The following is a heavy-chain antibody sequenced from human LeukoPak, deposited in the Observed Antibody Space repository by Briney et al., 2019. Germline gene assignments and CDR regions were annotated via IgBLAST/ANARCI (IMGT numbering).Heavy chain of an antibody. Sequence: SVKVSCKASGGTFSSYTISWVRPAPGQGLEWMGRIIPILGIANYAQKFQGRVTITADKSTSTAYMELSSLRSEDTAVYYCASGLTYYYDSSGYFGGYWGQGTLVTVSS. V-gene: IGHV1-69*02. J-gene: IGHJ4*02. D-gene: IGHD3-22*01. CDR1: GGTFSSYT. CDR3: ASGLTYYYDSSGYFGGY. CDR2: IIPILGIA.